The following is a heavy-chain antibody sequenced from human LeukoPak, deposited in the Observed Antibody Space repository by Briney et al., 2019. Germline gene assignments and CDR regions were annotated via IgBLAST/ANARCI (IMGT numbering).Heavy chain of an antibody. CDR1: GFTFSTYT. Sequence: GASLRLSCAASGFTFSTYTMNWVRQAPGKGLEWVSSISSSSGYIYYADSVKGRFTISRDNAKSSLSLQMNSLRAEDTAVYYCARDPYDDYDYWGQGTLVTVSS. V-gene: IGHV3-21*01. J-gene: IGHJ4*02. D-gene: IGHD4-17*01. CDR2: ISSSSGYI. CDR3: ARDPYDDYDY.